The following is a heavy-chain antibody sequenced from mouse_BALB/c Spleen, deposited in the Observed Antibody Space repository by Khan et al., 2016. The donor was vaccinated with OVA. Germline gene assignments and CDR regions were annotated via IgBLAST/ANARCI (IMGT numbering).Heavy chain of an antibody. CDR2: IYPGSGRT. V-gene: IGHV1-77*01. CDR3: ARPSYYYGSNSYWFFAV. Sequence: VQLKQSGPELVKSGASVKMSCKASGYTFTDYVINWVKQSSGQGLEWIGEIYPGSGRTNYNEKFKDKATLTADQSSNTAYMQLSSLTSEDSAVYFCARPSYYYGSNSYWFFAVWGAGTTVTVSS. D-gene: IGHD1-1*01. CDR1: GYTFTDYV. J-gene: IGHJ1*01.